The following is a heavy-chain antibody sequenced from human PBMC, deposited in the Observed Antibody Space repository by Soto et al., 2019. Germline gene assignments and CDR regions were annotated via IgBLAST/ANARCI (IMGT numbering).Heavy chain of an antibody. CDR3: AKDRISIFS. CDR2: ISGSGTIT. J-gene: IGHJ5*02. CDR1: GFTFSTYT. V-gene: IGHV3-23*01. Sequence: GGSLRLSCAASGFTFSTYTMSWVRQAPGKGLEWVSSISGSGTITYYADSVKGRFAISRDNSKNTLYLQMNSLRAEDTAVYYCAKDRISIFSWGQGTLVTVSS. D-gene: IGHD3-9*01.